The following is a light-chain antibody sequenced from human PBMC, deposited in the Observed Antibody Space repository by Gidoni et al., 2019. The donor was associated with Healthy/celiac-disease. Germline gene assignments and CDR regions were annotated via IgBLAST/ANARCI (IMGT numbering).Light chain of an antibody. J-gene: IGKJ2*01. CDR3: QQYGSSPYT. CDR1: QSVSSSY. CDR2: GAS. V-gene: IGKV3-20*01. Sequence: EIVLTQSPGPLSLSPGERATSSCRASQSVSSSYLAWYQQKPGQAPRLRIYGASSRATGIPDRFSGSGSGTDFTLTISRLEPEDFSVYYCQQYGSSPYTFGQGTKLEIK.